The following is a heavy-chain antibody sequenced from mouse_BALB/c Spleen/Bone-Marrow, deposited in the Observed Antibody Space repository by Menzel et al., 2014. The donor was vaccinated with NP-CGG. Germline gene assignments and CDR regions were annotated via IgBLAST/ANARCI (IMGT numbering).Heavy chain of an antibody. CDR1: GYTFTDYA. CDR3: ARDLDY. CDR2: ISTYYGDA. J-gene: IGHJ2*01. Sequence: VQLQQSGAELVRPGVSVKISCKGPGYTFTDYAVHWVKQSHAKSLEWIGVISTYYGDATYNQKFKGKATMTVDKSSSTAYMELARLTSEDSAIYYCARDLDYWGQGTTLTVSS. V-gene: IGHV1S137*01.